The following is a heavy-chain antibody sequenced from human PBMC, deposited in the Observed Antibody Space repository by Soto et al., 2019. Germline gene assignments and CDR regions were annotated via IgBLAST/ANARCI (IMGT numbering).Heavy chain of an antibody. Sequence: QVQLQESGPGLVKPSQTLSLTCTVSGGSISSTDYYWNWIRQHPGKGLEWIGYIFYRGSTYYNPSLKSRVTISLDTSKNQFSRKLNSVTAADTAVYYCTRAIFGVVPYGIWGQGTMVTVSS. J-gene: IGHJ3*02. V-gene: IGHV4-31*03. CDR1: GGSISSTDYY. CDR2: IFYRGST. D-gene: IGHD3-3*01. CDR3: TRAIFGVVPYGI.